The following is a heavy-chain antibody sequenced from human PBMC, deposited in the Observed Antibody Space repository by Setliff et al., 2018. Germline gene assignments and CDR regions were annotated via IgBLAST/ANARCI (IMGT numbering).Heavy chain of an antibody. V-gene: IGHV5-51*01. CDR2: IYPADSDP. CDR1: GYSFTTYW. CDR3: SRPAYSSRWYEIKGFDY. D-gene: IGHD6-13*01. J-gene: IGHJ4*02. Sequence: GESLKISCKGSGYSFTTYWIGWVRQMPGKGLELMGIIYPADSDPRYSPSFQGQVTISADKSISTAYLQWSSLKASDTAIYYCSRPAYSSRWYEIKGFDYWGQGTLVTVSS.